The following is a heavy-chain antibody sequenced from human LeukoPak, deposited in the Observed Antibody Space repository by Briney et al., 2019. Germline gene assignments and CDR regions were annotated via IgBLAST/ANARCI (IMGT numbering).Heavy chain of an antibody. CDR1: GFTFDDYA. D-gene: IGHD6-19*01. J-gene: IGHJ4*02. V-gene: IGHV3-9*03. Sequence: PGRSLRLSCAASGFTFDDYAMHWVRRAPGKGLEWVSGISWNSGSIGYADSVKGRFTISRDNAKNSLYLQMNSLRAEDMALYYCAKDMGSSGWYYFDYWGQGTLVTVSS. CDR2: ISWNSGSI. CDR3: AKDMGSSGWYYFDY.